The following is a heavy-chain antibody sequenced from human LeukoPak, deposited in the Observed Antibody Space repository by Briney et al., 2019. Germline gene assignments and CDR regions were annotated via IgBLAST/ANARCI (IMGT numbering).Heavy chain of an antibody. CDR1: GFTFSSYA. Sequence: GGSLRLSCAASGFTFSSYAMSWVRQAPGKGLEWVSAISGSGGSTYYADSVKGRFTISRDNSKNTLDLQWNSLRAEDTAVYYCAKSGTLYNWFDPWGQGTLVTVSS. V-gene: IGHV3-23*01. CDR2: ISGSGGST. J-gene: IGHJ5*02. D-gene: IGHD3-10*01. CDR3: AKSGTLYNWFDP.